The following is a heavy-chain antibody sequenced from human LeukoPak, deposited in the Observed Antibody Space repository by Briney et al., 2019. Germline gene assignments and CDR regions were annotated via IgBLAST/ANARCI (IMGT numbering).Heavy chain of an antibody. J-gene: IGHJ4*02. V-gene: IGHV3-48*01. D-gene: IGHD2-8*01. CDR1: GFTFSAHT. CDR2: IGSSGITI. CDR3: ARGPLYDITGSYGL. Sequence: GGSLGLPRAASGFTFSAHTMNWVRLAPGKGLQWVSYIGSSGITIYYAHSVEGRFTISRDNAKNSLYLQMSSLRVEDTAVYYCARGPLYDITGSYGLWGQGILVTVSS.